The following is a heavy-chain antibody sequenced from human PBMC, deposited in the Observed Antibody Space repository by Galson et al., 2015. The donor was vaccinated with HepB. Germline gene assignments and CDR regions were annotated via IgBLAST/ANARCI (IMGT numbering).Heavy chain of an antibody. D-gene: IGHD6-13*01. CDR2: ISGSGGST. Sequence: SLRLSCAASGFTFSSYAMTWVRQAPGKGLEWVSRISGSGGSTYYADSVRGRFTISRDNSKNTLYLQMNSPRAEDTAIYYCAKQQLDPGSCYYYMDVWGKGTTVTVSS. J-gene: IGHJ6*03. CDR3: AKQQLDPGSCYYYMDV. V-gene: IGHV3-23*01. CDR1: GFTFSSYA.